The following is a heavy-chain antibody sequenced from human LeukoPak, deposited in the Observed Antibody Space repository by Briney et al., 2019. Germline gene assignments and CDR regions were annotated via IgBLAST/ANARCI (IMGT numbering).Heavy chain of an antibody. J-gene: IGHJ4*02. D-gene: IGHD2-15*01. CDR1: GYTFSSYW. CDR3: AREDGGYSGGIDY. V-gene: IGHV3-7*01. Sequence: PGGSLRLSCAASGYTFSSYWMSWVRQAPGKGLEWVANIKQDGSEKYYVDSVKGRFTISRDNAKNSLYLQMNSLRAEDTAVYYCAREDGGYSGGIDYWGQGTLVSVSS. CDR2: IKQDGSEK.